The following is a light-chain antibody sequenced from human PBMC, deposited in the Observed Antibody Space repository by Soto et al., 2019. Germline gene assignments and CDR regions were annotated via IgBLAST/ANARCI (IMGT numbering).Light chain of an antibody. CDR3: NSYAGSNSVV. Sequence: QSALTQPPSASGSPGQSVTISCAGTSSDAANYYSVSWYQQHPGQAPTLIIYDVSERPSGVPDRFSGSKSGDTASLSVSGLQAEDEADYYCNSYAGSNSVVFGGGTKLTVL. CDR1: SSDAANYYS. V-gene: IGLV2-8*01. J-gene: IGLJ2*01. CDR2: DVS.